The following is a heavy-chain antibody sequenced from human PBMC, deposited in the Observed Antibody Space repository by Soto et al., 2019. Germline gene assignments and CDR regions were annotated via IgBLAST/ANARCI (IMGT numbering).Heavy chain of an antibody. Sequence: EVQLVESGGGLVQPGGSLRLSCAASGFTFSSYSMNWVRQAPGKGLEWVSYINSGSSTIYYADSVKGRFTISRDNAKNSLYLQLNSLIAEDTAVYYCARDKPRSGYEKFDYWGQGTLVTVSS. D-gene: IGHD3-3*01. J-gene: IGHJ4*02. CDR2: INSGSSTI. CDR3: ARDKPRSGYEKFDY. V-gene: IGHV3-48*01. CDR1: GFTFSSYS.